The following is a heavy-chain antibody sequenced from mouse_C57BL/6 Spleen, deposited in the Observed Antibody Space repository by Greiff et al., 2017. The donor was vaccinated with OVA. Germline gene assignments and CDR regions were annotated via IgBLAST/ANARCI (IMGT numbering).Heavy chain of an antibody. J-gene: IGHJ1*03. V-gene: IGHV1-15*01. CDR3: TRSEYYGSNHWYFDV. CDR1: GYTFTDYE. D-gene: IGHD1-1*01. CDR2: IDPETGGT. Sequence: VHLVESGAELVRPGASVTLSCKASGYTFTDYEMHWVKQTPVHGLEWIGAIDPETGGTAYNQKFKGKAILTADKSSSTAYMELRSLTSEDSAVYYCTRSEYYGSNHWYFDVWGTGTTVTVSS.